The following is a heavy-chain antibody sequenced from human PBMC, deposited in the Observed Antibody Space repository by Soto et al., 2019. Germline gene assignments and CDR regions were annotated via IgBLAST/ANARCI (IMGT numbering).Heavy chain of an antibody. J-gene: IGHJ4*02. D-gene: IGHD2-21*01. CDR2: MNPNSGNT. V-gene: IGHV1-8*01. CDR1: GYTFTEND. Sequence: QVQLVQSGAEVKRPGASVKVSCKASGYTFTENDINWVRQATGQGLEWMGWMNPNSGNTGYAQKFQGRVTMTRDNSITTAYMEVSSLRSEDTAVYFCVRAPLDYYSADYFDTWGQGTLVTVSS. CDR3: VRAPLDYYSADYFDT.